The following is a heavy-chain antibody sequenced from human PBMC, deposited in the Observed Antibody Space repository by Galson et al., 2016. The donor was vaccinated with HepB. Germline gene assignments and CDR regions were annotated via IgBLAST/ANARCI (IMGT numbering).Heavy chain of an antibody. D-gene: IGHD3-10*01. Sequence: CAISGDSVYNNGAAWVWIRQSPSRGLEWLGRTFYRSTWENHYAGSVKDRVTISPDTSKNQFSLHLNSVTPEDTAVYYCARAVMLGRGMDVWGQGTTVTVSS. V-gene: IGHV6-1*01. CDR1: GDSVYNNGAA. J-gene: IGHJ6*02. CDR2: TFYRSTWEN. CDR3: ARAVMLGRGMDV.